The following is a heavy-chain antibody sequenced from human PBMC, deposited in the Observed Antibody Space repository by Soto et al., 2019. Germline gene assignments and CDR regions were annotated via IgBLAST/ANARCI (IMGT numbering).Heavy chain of an antibody. J-gene: IGHJ4*02. V-gene: IGHV4-31*03. CDR2: IYYSGSA. D-gene: IGHD4-17*01. CDR1: GGSINSGGYY. Sequence: QVHLQESGPGLVEPSQTLSLTCTVSGGSINSGGYYWSWIRQHPGKGLECIAYIYYSGSAYYKPSLESRITISVDTSKNQFSLNLSSVTAADMAVYYCARGATVTGFDYWGQGTLVTVSS. CDR3: ARGATVTGFDY.